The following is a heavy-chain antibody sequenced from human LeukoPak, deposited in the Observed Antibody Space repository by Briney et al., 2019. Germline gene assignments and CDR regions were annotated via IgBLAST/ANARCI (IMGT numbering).Heavy chain of an antibody. Sequence: PGGSLRLSCAASGFTFSSYGMHWVRQAPGKGLEWVAVISYDGSNKYYADSVKGRFTISRDNSKNTLYLQMNSLRAEDTAVYYCCYYGSGSYFAFDYXXXGTLVTVSS. CDR3: CYYGSGSYFAFDY. CDR2: ISYDGSNK. D-gene: IGHD3-10*01. J-gene: IGHJ4*02. V-gene: IGHV3-30*03. CDR1: GFTFSSYG.